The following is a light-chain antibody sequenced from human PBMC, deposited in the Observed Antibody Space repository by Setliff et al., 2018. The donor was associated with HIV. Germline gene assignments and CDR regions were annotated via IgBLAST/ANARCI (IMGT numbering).Light chain of an antibody. Sequence: QSVLTQPASVSGSPGQSITISCSGSSSDVGSYNFVSWYQQHPGKAPQVIIYDVSRRPSGVSSRFSGSKSGNTASLTISGLQAEDQADYYCCSYAGSSTYVFGTGTKVTVL. V-gene: IGLV2-23*02. CDR3: CSYAGSSTYV. J-gene: IGLJ1*01. CDR2: DVS. CDR1: SSDVGSYNF.